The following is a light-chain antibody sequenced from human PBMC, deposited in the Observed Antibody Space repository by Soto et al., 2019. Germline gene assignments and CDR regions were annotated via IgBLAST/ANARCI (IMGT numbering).Light chain of an antibody. J-gene: IGLJ1*01. V-gene: IGLV1-44*01. CDR2: STN. Sequence: QLVLTQPPSASGTPGQRVSISCSGSSSNIGSNTVSWYQQLPGTAPKLLMHSTNQRPSGVPDRFSGSKSGASASLAISGLQSEDEADYYCAAWDDSLNGSVFGTGTKLTVL. CDR3: AAWDDSLNGSV. CDR1: SSNIGSNT.